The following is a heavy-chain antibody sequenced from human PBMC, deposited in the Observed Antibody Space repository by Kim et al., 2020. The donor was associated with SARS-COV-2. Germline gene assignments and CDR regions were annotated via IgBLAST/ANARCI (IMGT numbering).Heavy chain of an antibody. CDR3: ARTAGTVYYLDL. J-gene: IGHJ2*01. Sequence: GGSLRLSCTVSGFSFSSYGMRWVRQAPGKGLEWVSSISGSGGTTNYADSVKGQSTISRDNSKNTLFLHMNSLRAEDTAIYYCARTAGTVYYLDLWGRGTLVTVSS. CDR2: ISGSGGTT. CDR1: GFSFSSYG. V-gene: IGHV3-23*01. D-gene: IGHD6-13*01.